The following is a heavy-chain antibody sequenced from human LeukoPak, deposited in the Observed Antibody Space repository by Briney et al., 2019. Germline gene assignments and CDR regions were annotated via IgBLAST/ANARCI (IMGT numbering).Heavy chain of an antibody. CDR2: IYFSGNT. V-gene: IGHV4-39*01. J-gene: IGHJ6*03. CDR3: ATGSSRYYYYMDV. CDR1: GGSIRSNSYY. Sequence: SETLSLTCTVSGGSIRSNSYYWGWIRQPPGKGREWFGSIYFSGNTYYNPSLKSRVNISVDTSKNQFSLKLSSVTAADTAVHYCATGSSRYYYYMDVWGKGTTVTVSS. D-gene: IGHD3-10*01.